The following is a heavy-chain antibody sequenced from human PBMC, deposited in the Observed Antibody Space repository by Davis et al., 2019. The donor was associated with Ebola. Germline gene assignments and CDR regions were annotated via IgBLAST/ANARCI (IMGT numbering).Heavy chain of an antibody. Sequence: GSLRLSCAVYGGSFSGYYWSWIRQPPGKGLEWIGHIYYSGSTNYNPSLKSRVTISVDTSKNQFSLKLSSVTTADTAVYYCPRVGSGSGSYPYYYGMDVWGQGTTVTVSS. CDR2: IYYSGST. CDR1: GGSFSGYY. J-gene: IGHJ6*02. CDR3: PRVGSGSGSYPYYYGMDV. V-gene: IGHV4-59*01. D-gene: IGHD3-10*01.